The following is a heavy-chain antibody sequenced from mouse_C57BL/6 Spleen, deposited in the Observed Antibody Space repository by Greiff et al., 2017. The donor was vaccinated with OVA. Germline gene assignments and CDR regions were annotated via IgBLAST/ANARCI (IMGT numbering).Heavy chain of an antibody. D-gene: IGHD3-1*01. CDR3: AGGYSWDFEG. CDR2: INPSTGGT. Sequence: VQLQQSGPELVKPGASVKISCTASGYSFTGYYMNWVKQSPEKSLEWIGEINPSTGGTTYNQKFKAKATLTVDKSSSTAYMQLKSLTSEDSAVDYCAGGYSWDFEGWGTGATVTVAS. J-gene: IGHJ1*03. CDR1: GYSFTGYY. V-gene: IGHV1-42*01.